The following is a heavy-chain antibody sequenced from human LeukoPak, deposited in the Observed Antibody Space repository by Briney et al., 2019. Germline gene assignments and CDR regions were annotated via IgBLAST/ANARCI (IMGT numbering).Heavy chain of an antibody. D-gene: IGHD5-12*01. V-gene: IGHV4-59*12. Sequence: SETLSLTFTVSGGSISSYYWSWIRQPPGKGLEWIGYIYYSGGTNYNPSLKSRVTISVDTSKNQFSLKLSSVTAADTAVYYCARSGSGYLRYYFDYWGQGTLVTVSS. CDR1: GGSISSYY. CDR3: ARSGSGYLRYYFDY. CDR2: IYYSGGT. J-gene: IGHJ4*02.